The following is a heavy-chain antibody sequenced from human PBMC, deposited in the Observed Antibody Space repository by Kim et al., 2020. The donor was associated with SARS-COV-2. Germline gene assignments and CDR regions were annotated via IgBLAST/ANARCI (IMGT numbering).Heavy chain of an antibody. Sequence: GGSLRLSCAASGFTFSRYGMHWVRQAPGKGLEWVAVIWYDGSNKYYADSVKGRFTISRDNSKNTLYLQMNSLRAEDTAVYYCARDVVVTEDWYFDLWGRG. J-gene: IGHJ2*01. D-gene: IGHD2-21*02. CDR3: ARDVVVTEDWYFDL. V-gene: IGHV3-33*01. CDR2: IWYDGSNK. CDR1: GFTFSRYG.